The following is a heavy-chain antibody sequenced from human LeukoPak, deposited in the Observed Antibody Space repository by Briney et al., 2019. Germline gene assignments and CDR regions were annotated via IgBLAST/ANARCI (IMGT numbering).Heavy chain of an antibody. Sequence: GGSLRLSCAASGFTFSSYTMNWVRQAPGKGLEWVSSISSSSSYIYYADSVKGRFTISRDNAKNSLYLQMNSLRAEDTAVYYCARAGAAVWLYFDYWGQGSLVTVSS. CDR1: GFTFSSYT. CDR2: ISSSSSYI. D-gene: IGHD2-8*02. V-gene: IGHV3-21*01. CDR3: ARAGAAVWLYFDY. J-gene: IGHJ4*02.